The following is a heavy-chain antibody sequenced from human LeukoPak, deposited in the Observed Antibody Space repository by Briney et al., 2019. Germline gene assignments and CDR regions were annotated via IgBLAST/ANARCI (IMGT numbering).Heavy chain of an antibody. J-gene: IGHJ4*02. D-gene: IGHD4-17*01. V-gene: IGHV4-39*07. Sequence: PSETLSLTCTVSGDSISSSGNSCGWIRQPPGKGLEWIGTIYYSGSTYYNPSLKSRLTISEDPSKNQFSLKLSSVTAADTAMYYCARSATVTTGYFDYWGQGTLVTVSS. CDR2: IYYSGST. CDR1: GDSISSSGNS. CDR3: ARSATVTTGYFDY.